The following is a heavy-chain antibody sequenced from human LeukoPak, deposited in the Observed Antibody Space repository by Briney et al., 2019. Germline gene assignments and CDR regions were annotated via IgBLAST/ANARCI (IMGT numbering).Heavy chain of an antibody. Sequence: SETLSLTCTVSGGSISTSYYWGWIRQPPGKGLEWIGEINHSGSTNYNPSLKSRVTISVDTSKNQFSLKLSSVTAADTAVYYCARGQVYYDYVWGSYRYRTYFDYWGQGTLVTVSS. CDR1: GGSISTSYY. V-gene: IGHV4-34*01. CDR3: ARGQVYYDYVWGSYRYRTYFDY. J-gene: IGHJ4*02. CDR2: INHSGST. D-gene: IGHD3-16*02.